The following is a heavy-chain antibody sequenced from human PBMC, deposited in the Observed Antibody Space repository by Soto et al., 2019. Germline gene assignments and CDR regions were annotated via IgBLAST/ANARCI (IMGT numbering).Heavy chain of an antibody. Sequence: QVQLQQWGAGLLKPSETLSLTCAVYGGSFSGYYWSWIRQPPGKGLEWIGEINHSGSTNYNPSLKRRVTISVDTSKNQFSLKLSSVTAADTAVYYCATLTVTTAWGAFDIWGQGTMVTVSS. J-gene: IGHJ3*02. D-gene: IGHD4-17*01. CDR2: INHSGST. CDR1: GGSFSGYY. CDR3: ATLTVTTAWGAFDI. V-gene: IGHV4-34*01.